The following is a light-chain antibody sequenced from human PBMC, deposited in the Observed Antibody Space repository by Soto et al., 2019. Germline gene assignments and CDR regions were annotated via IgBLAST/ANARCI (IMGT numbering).Light chain of an antibody. V-gene: IGKV1-5*03. CDR2: KTS. CDR1: QSLTMW. Sequence: DIHMTQSPSTLSASVGDRVTITYRASQSLTMWLAGYQQKPWKAPNLWIYKTSSLESGVPSRFSGSGSGTEFTLTISSLQPDDFATYYFQHWTDYSWTFGQGTQVQVK. CDR3: QHWTDYSWT. J-gene: IGKJ1*01.